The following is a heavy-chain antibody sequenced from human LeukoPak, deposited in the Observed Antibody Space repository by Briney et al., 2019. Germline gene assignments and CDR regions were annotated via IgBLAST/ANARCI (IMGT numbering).Heavy chain of an antibody. CDR2: IKESGSEK. V-gene: IGHV3-7*01. Sequence: PGGSLRLSCAASGFKFSYYWMTWVRQAPGKGLEWPANIKESGSEKYYVDSVKGRFTISRDNAKNSLYLQMNSLRAEDTAVYYCARVVGIAAAGTPHWGQGTLVTVSS. D-gene: IGHD6-13*01. CDR1: GFKFSYYW. CDR3: ARVVGIAAAGTPH. J-gene: IGHJ4*02.